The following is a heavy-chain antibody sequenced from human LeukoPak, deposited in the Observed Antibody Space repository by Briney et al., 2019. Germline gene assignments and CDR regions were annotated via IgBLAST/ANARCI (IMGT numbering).Heavy chain of an antibody. CDR1: GFTFTNAW. CDR2: IKSKADGGIS. Sequence: GGSLRLSCAASGFTFTNAWMNWVRQAPGKGLEWLGRIKSKADGGISDYAAPVKGRFTFSRDDSKNTLYLLMNSLKTEDTAVYYCTTTYHYDSSPGSFDYWGQGTLVTVSS. J-gene: IGHJ4*02. V-gene: IGHV3-15*01. D-gene: IGHD3-22*01. CDR3: TTTYHYDSSPGSFDY.